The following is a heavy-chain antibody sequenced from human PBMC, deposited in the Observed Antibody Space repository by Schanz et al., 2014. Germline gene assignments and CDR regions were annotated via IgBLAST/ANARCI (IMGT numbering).Heavy chain of an antibody. CDR3: ARGIITMVRGGDVGAFDI. J-gene: IGHJ3*02. D-gene: IGHD3-10*01. V-gene: IGHV3-21*01. CDR1: GFTFRTYL. CDR2: ISSSSSYI. Sequence: EVQLVESGGGLVQPGGSLRLSCAASGFTFRTYLMNWVRQAPGKGLEWVSSISSSSSYISYADSVKGRFTISRDNGKKSLYLQMDSLRAEDTAVYYCARGIITMVRGGDVGAFDIWGQGTMVTVSS.